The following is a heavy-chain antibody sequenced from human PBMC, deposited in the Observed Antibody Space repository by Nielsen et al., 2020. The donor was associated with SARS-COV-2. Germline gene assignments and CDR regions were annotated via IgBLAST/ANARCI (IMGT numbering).Heavy chain of an antibody. CDR2: INAGNGNT. J-gene: IGHJ5*02. V-gene: IGHV1-3*01. CDR1: GYTFTSYA. Sequence: ASVKVSCKASGYTFTSYAMHWVRQAPGQRLEWMGWINAGNGNTKYSQKFQGRVTMTEDTSTDTAYMELSSLRSEDTAVYYCARVSLIVRWRTGFDPWGQGTLVTVSS. CDR3: ARVSLIVRWRTGFDP. D-gene: IGHD2-21*01.